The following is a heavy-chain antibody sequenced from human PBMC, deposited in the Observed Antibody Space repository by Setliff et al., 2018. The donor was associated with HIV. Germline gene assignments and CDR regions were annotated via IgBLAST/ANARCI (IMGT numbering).Heavy chain of an antibody. V-gene: IGHV5-51*01. Sequence: LQISCKGSGYRFASYWIGWVRQMPGKGLEWMGIIYPGDSDTRYSPSFQGQVTISADKSISTAYLQWSSLKASDTAMYYCATSPLGYCSGGSCSHYFDYWGPGTLVTVSS. CDR1: GYRFASYW. J-gene: IGHJ4*02. CDR2: IYPGDSDT. CDR3: ATSPLGYCSGGSCSHYFDY. D-gene: IGHD2-15*01.